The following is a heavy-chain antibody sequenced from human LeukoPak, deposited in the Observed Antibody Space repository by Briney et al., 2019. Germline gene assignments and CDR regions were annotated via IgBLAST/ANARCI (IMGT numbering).Heavy chain of an antibody. Sequence: RSETLSLTCAVYGGSFSGYYWSWIRQAPGKGLEWIGEINHSGNTNYNPSLKSRVTISVDTSKNQFSLKLSSLTAADTAVYYCVTEPGYCTGGRCYGGWFDPWGQGTLVTVSS. CDR2: INHSGNT. CDR1: GGSFSGYY. D-gene: IGHD2-15*01. CDR3: VTEPGYCTGGRCYGGWFDP. J-gene: IGHJ5*02. V-gene: IGHV4-34*01.